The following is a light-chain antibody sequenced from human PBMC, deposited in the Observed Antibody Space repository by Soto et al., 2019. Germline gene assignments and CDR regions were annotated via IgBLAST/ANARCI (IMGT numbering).Light chain of an antibody. V-gene: IGKV3-15*01. CDR1: QSVGSN. Sequence: EIVMTQSPDTLSVSPGERATLSCRASQSVGSNLAWYQKKPGQAPRLLIFGASTRATGIPARFSGSGSGTEFTLTISSLQSEDFAVYYCQQCDNWGTFGQGTKVDIK. CDR3: QQCDNWGT. CDR2: GAS. J-gene: IGKJ1*01.